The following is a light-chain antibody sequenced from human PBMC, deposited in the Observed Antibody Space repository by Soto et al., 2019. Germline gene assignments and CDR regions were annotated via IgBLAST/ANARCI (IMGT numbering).Light chain of an antibody. J-gene: IGKJ2*01. CDR1: QPVSRN. Sequence: EIVMTQSPATLSVSPGERVTLSCRASQPVSRNFAWYRQKPGQAPTLVIYGATTRATGIPARFSGSGSGTEVTLTISRLLSEDFAVYYCQQYNNWPYTFGQGTKLEIK. V-gene: IGKV3-15*01. CDR2: GAT. CDR3: QQYNNWPYT.